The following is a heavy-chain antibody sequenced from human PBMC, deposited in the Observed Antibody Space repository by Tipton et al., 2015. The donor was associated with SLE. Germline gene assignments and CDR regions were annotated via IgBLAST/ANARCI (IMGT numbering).Heavy chain of an antibody. D-gene: IGHD5-12*01. CDR2: IYYSGST. CDR1: GGSISSSSYY. Sequence: TLSLTCTVSGGSISSSSYYWGWIRQPPGKGLEWIGSIYYSGSTYYKPSLKSRLTISVETSNNQFSLKLSSVTAADTAVYFCARGVVGGYDYFDYWGQGTRVTVSS. J-gene: IGHJ4*02. V-gene: IGHV4-39*07. CDR3: ARGVVGGYDYFDY.